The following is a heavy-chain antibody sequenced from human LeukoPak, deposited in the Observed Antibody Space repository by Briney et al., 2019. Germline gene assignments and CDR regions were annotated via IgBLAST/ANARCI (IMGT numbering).Heavy chain of an antibody. CDR2: IKQDGSEK. J-gene: IGHJ6*02. V-gene: IGHV3-7*01. CDR3: ARGGAVAGGYYYGMDV. CDR1: GFTFSSYW. Sequence: GGSLRLSCAASGFTFSSYWMSWVRQAPGKGLEWVANIKQDGSEKYYVDSVKGRFTISRDNAKNSLYLQMNSLRAEDTVVYYCARGGAVAGGYYYGMDVWGQGTTVTVSS. D-gene: IGHD6-19*01.